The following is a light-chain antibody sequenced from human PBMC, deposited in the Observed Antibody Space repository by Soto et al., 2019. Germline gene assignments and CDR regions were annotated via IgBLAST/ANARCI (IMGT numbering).Light chain of an antibody. CDR2: KAS. CDR1: QSISSW. J-gene: IGKJ1*01. V-gene: IGKV1-5*03. CDR3: QQYNSIPIGT. Sequence: DIQMTQSPSTLSASVGDRVTFACRASQSISSWLAWYQQKPGKAPKLLIYKASSLESGVPSRFSGSGSGTEFTLTISSLQPDDFATYYCQQYNSIPIGTFGQGTKVDIK.